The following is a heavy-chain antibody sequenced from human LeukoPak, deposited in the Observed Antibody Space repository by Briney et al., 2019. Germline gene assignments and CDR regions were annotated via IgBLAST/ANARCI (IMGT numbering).Heavy chain of an antibody. CDR1: GFTFSSYW. V-gene: IGHV3-48*04. J-gene: IGHJ6*03. CDR2: ISNSGNTI. CDR3: ARDPNYFYYYMDV. Sequence: GGSLRLSCAASGFTFSSYWMNWVRQAPGQGLEWVSYISNSGNTIYYADSVKGRFTISRDNAKKSLYLQMGSLRAEDTAVYYCARDPNYFYYYMDVWGRGTTVTISS.